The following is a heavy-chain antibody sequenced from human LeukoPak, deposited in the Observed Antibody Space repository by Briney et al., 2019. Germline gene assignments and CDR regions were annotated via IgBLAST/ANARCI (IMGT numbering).Heavy chain of an antibody. D-gene: IGHD1-26*01. Sequence: SETLSLTCTVSGGSISSSSYYWGWIRQPPGKGLEWIGSIYYSGSTYYNPSPKSRVTISVDTSKNQFSLKLSSVTAADTAVYYCARLRELLPTNYWGQGTLVTVSS. CDR2: IYYSGST. V-gene: IGHV4-39*01. CDR3: ARLRELLPTNY. CDR1: GGSISSSSYY. J-gene: IGHJ4*02.